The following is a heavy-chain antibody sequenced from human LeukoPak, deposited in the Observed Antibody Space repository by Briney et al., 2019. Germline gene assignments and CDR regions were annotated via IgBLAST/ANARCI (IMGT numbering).Heavy chain of an antibody. V-gene: IGHV3-53*01. Sequence: GVSLRLSCAASGFTVSSNYMSGVRQAPGKGLEWVSVIYSGGSTYYADSVKGRFTISRDNSKNTLYLQMNSLRAEDTAVYYCARKESLDYWGQGTLVTVSS. CDR3: ARKESLDY. CDR1: GFTVSSNY. J-gene: IGHJ4*02. CDR2: IYSGGST.